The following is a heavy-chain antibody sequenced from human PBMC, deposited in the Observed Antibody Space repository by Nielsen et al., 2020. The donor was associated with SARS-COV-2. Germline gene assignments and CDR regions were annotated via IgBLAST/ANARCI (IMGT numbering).Heavy chain of an antibody. J-gene: IGHJ6*02. CDR2: IKQDGSEK. V-gene: IGHV3-7*01. CDR1: GFTFSSYW. CDR3: ASLGFLYGMDV. D-gene: IGHD3-3*02. Sequence: GESLKISCAASGFTFSSYWMSWVRQAPGKGLEWVANIKQDGSEKYYVDSVKGRFTISRDNAKNSLYLQMNSLRDEDTAVYYCASLGFLYGMDVWGQGTTVTVSS.